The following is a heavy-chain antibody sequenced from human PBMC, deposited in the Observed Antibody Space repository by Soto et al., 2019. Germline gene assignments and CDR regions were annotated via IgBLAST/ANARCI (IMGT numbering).Heavy chain of an antibody. D-gene: IGHD6-19*01. CDR3: TTGGVAVPGDDS. J-gene: IGHJ4*02. V-gene: IGHV3-15*07. CDR2: IRSETDGGAA. Sequence: EVQLVESGGGLVKPGGSLRVSCAASGFTFSKAWMNWVRQAPGKGLEWVGRIRSETDGGAADYAAPVKGRFIISRDDSKSTVYLQMNSLKTEDTAMYYCTTGGVAVPGDDSWGQGTLVTVSS. CDR1: GFTFSKAW.